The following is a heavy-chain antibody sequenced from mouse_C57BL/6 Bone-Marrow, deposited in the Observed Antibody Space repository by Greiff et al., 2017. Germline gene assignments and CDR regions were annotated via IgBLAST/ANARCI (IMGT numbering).Heavy chain of an antibody. CDR3: ARGRLGGFAY. CDR2: IYPRSGNT. J-gene: IGHJ3*01. V-gene: IGHV1-81*01. Sequence: VQLQQSGAELARPGASVKLSCKASGYTFTSYGISWVKQRPGQGLEWIGEIYPRSGNTYYNEKFKGKATLTADKSSSTAYMELRSLTSEDSAVYFCARGRLGGFAYWGQGTLVTVSA. CDR1: GYTFTSYG. D-gene: IGHD4-1*01.